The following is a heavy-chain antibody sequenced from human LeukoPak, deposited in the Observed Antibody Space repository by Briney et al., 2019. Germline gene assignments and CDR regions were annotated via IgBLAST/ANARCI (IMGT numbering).Heavy chain of an antibody. Sequence: PSETLSLTCTVSDYSISSGSYWGWIRQPPGKGLEWIGSVYHRGGAYYNPSLKSRVTISVDTSKSQFSLKLSSVTAADTAVYFCARAITTGNYYYYMDVWGKGTTVTVSS. CDR2: VYHRGGA. CDR3: ARAITTGNYYYYMDV. D-gene: IGHD1-14*01. J-gene: IGHJ6*03. V-gene: IGHV4-38-2*02. CDR1: DYSISSGSY.